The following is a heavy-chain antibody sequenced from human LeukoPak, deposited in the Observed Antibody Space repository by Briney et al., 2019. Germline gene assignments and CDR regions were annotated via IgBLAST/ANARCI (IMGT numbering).Heavy chain of an antibody. CDR3: ARQGGTAMAADYYYGMDV. CDR2: IDPSDSYT. Sequence: GESLKISCKGSGYSFTSYWISWVHQMPGKGLEWMGRIDPSDSYTNYSPSFQGHVTISADKSIGTAYLQWSSLKASDTAMYYCARQGGTAMAADYYYGMDVWGQGTTVTVSS. J-gene: IGHJ6*02. V-gene: IGHV5-10-1*01. D-gene: IGHD5-18*01. CDR1: GYSFTSYW.